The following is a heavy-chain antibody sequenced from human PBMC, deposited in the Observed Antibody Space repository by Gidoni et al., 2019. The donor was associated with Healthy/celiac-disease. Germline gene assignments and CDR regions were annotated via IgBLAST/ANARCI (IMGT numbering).Heavy chain of an antibody. CDR2: INSDGSST. J-gene: IGHJ4*02. Sequence: APGKGLVWVSRINSDGSSTSYADSVKGRFTISRDNAKNTLYLQMNSLRAEDTAVYYCARTHYDILTGYPDRCFDYWGQGTLVTVSS. CDR3: ARTHYDILTGYPDRCFDY. V-gene: IGHV3-74*01. D-gene: IGHD3-9*01.